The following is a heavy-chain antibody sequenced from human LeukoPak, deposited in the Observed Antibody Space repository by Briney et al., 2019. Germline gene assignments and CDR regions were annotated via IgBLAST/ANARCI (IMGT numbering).Heavy chain of an antibody. D-gene: IGHD4-17*01. J-gene: IGHJ3*02. CDR2: IYSGGST. CDR1: GFTVSSNY. CDR3: ARVHTVTTYSDAFDI. V-gene: IGHV3-53*01. Sequence: PGGSLRLSCAASGFTVSSNYMSWVRQAPGKGLEWVSVIYSGGSTYYADSVKGRFTISRDNSKNTLYLQMNSLRAEDTAVYYCARVHTVTTYSDAFDIWGQGTMVTVSS.